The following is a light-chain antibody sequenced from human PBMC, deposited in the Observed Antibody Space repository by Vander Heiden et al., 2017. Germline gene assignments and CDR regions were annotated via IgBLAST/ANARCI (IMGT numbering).Light chain of an antibody. CDR2: LGS. Sequence: DIVMTQSPLSLPVTPGEPASISCRSSQSLLHSNGYNYWDWYLQKPGQSPQLLIYLGSNRASGVPDRFSGSGSGTDFTLKISRVEAEDVGVYYCMQALQTLLTFGGGTKVEIK. V-gene: IGKV2-28*01. CDR1: QSLLHSNGYNY. CDR3: MQALQTLLT. J-gene: IGKJ4*01.